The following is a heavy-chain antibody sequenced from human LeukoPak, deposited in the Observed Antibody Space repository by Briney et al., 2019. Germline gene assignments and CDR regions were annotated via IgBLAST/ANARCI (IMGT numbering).Heavy chain of an antibody. CDR1: GGSISGYY. J-gene: IGHJ4*02. CDR3: ARGRVYYYDSSGYSMYYFDY. Sequence: SETLSLTCSVSGGSISGYYWSWIRQPPGKELEWIGYIYYSGSTNYNPSLKSRVTISVDTSKNQFSLKLSSVTAADTAVYYCARGRVYYYDSSGYSMYYFDYWGQGTLVTVSS. D-gene: IGHD3-22*01. CDR2: IYYSGST. V-gene: IGHV4-59*01.